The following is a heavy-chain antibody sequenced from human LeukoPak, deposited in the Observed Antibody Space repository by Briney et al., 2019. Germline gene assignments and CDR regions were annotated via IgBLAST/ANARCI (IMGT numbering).Heavy chain of an antibody. CDR1: GGSISSSSYY. CDR3: ARHGGSYSFDY. Sequence: KSSETLSLTCTVSGGSISSSSYYWGWIRQPPGKGLEWIGYIYNSGSTNYNPSLKSRVTISIDTSKNQFSLKVSSVTAADTAVYYCARHGGSYSFDYWGQGTLVTVSS. CDR2: IYNSGST. J-gene: IGHJ4*02. D-gene: IGHD1-26*01. V-gene: IGHV4-61*05.